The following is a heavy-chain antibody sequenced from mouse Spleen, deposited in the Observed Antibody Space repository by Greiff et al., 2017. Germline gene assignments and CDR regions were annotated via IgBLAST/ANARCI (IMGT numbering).Heavy chain of an antibody. CDR2: INPSNGRT. Sequence: VQLQQPGAELVKPGASVKLSCKASGYTFTSYWMHWVKQRPGQGLEWIGEINPSNGRTNYNEKFKSKATLTVDKSSSTAYMQLSSLTSDDSAVYYCARAYYRYDGYYFDYWGQGTTLTVSS. D-gene: IGHD2-14*01. J-gene: IGHJ2*01. CDR1: GYTFTSYW. CDR3: ARAYYRYDGYYFDY. V-gene: IGHV1S81*02.